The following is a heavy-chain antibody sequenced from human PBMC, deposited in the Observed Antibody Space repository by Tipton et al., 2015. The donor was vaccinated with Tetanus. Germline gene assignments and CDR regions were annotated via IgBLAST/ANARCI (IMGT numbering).Heavy chain of an antibody. D-gene: IGHD6-13*01. J-gene: IGHJ6*02. CDR2: IYYSGST. CDR1: GGSISSYY. CDR3: ARDMWAAAGSYYYYGMDV. Sequence: TLSLTCTVSGGSISSYYWSWIRQPPGKGLEWIGYIYYSGSTSYNPSLKSRVTISVDTSKNQFSLKLSSVTAADTAVYYCARDMWAAAGSYYYYGMDVWGQGTTVTVSS. V-gene: IGHV4-59*01.